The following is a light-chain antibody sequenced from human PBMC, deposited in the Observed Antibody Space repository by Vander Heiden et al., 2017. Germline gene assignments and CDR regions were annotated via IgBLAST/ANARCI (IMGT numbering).Light chain of an antibody. CDR2: AAS. V-gene: IGKV1-39*01. CDR1: QSISSY. CDR3: QQSYSTPYT. J-gene: IGKJ2*01. Sequence: DIQMTPSPSPLSASVGDRVTITCRASQSISSYLNWYQQKPGKAPKLLIYAASSLQSGVPSRFSGSGSGTDFTLTISSLQPEDFATYYCQQSYSTPYTFGQGTKLEIK.